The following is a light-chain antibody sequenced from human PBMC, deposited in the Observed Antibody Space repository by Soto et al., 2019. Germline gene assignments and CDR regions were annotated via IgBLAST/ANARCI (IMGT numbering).Light chain of an antibody. Sequence: EVVLTQSPGTLSLSPGERATLSCRTTQSVSSRSLAWYQQKPGQAPRLLIYAASRRATGIPDRFSGSGAGTDFTLTISRLEPEDFAVYYCQHYDSSPLYTFGQGTKLEIK. CDR2: AAS. CDR1: QSVSSRS. V-gene: IGKV3-20*01. CDR3: QHYDSSPLYT. J-gene: IGKJ2*01.